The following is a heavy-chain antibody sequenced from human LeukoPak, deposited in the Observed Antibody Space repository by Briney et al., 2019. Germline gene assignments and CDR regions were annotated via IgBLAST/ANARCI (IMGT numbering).Heavy chain of an antibody. Sequence: PSETLSLTCAVYGGSFSGYYWSWIRQPPGKGLEGIGEINHSGSTNYNPSLKSRVTISVDTSKNQFSLKLSSVTAADTAVYYRARGGDIVVAPYYYYGMDVWGKGTTVTVSS. CDR1: GGSFSGYY. D-gene: IGHD2-15*01. CDR3: ARGGDIVVAPYYYYGMDV. V-gene: IGHV4-34*01. J-gene: IGHJ6*04. CDR2: INHSGST.